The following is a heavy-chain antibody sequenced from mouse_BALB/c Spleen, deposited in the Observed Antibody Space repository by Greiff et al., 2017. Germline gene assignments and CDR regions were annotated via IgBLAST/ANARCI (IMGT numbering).Heavy chain of an antibody. CDR3: ARLGTTAYAMDY. CDR2: IWSDGST. Sequence: VMLVESGPDLVAPSQSLSITCTVSGFSLTSYGVHWVRQPPGKGLEWLVVIWSDGSTTYNSALKSRLSISKDNSKSQVFLKMNSLQTDDTAMYYCARLGTTAYAMDYWGQGTSVTVSS. D-gene: IGHD1-2*01. V-gene: IGHV2-6-2*01. CDR1: GFSLTSYG. J-gene: IGHJ4*01.